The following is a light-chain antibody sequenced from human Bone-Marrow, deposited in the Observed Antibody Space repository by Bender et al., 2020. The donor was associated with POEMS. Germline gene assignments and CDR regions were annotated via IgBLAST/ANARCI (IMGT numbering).Light chain of an antibody. V-gene: IGLV2-23*02. Sequence: QSVLTQPPSASGTPGQRVTISCSGGSSNIGAHAVNWYQQYPGKAPKLMIYEVTKRPSGVSNRFSGSKSGNTASLTISGLQAEDEADYYCCSYAGSSTWVFGGGTKLTVL. J-gene: IGLJ3*02. CDR3: CSYAGSSTWV. CDR1: SSNIGAHA. CDR2: EVT.